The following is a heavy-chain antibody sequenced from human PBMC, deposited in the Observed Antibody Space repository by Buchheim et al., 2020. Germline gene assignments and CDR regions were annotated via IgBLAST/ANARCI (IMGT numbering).Heavy chain of an antibody. CDR1: GGSISSGDYY. V-gene: IGHV4-30-4*01. Sequence: QVQLQESGPGLVKPSQTLSLTCTVSGGSISSGDYYWSWIRQPPGKGLEWIGYIYYSGSTHYSPSLKSRLTISVDTSKNQFSLKLSSVTAADTAVYYCARMIRVSIIGELLFWFDPWGQGTL. CDR2: IYYSGST. D-gene: IGHD3-10*01. CDR3: ARMIRVSIIGELLFWFDP. J-gene: IGHJ5*02.